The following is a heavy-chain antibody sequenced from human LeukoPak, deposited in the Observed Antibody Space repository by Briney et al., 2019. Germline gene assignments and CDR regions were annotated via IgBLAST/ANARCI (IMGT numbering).Heavy chain of an antibody. CDR3: ARAGTISWFPY. D-gene: IGHD2-2*01. CDR1: ELTDSRDG. Sequence: ARPELTDSRDGMQWVRQGSGYGLEKVAVIWYDGSNKYYADSVKGRFTISRDNSKNTLYLQMNSLGAEDTALYYCARAGTISWFPYWGQGTLVTVSS. J-gene: IGHJ4*02. CDR2: IWYDGSNK. V-gene: IGHV3-33*01.